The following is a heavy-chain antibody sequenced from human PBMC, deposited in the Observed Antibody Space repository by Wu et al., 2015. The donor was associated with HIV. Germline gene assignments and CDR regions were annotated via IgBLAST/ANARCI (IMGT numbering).Heavy chain of an antibody. V-gene: IGHV1-8*01. CDR1: GYTFGTYD. D-gene: IGHD6-19*01. J-gene: IGHJ4*02. CDR3: ARQRVYTSGWYIYDY. CDR2: MNPKSGNT. Sequence: VQLVQSGAEVKKPGASVKVSCKASGYTFGTYDINWVRQATGQGLEWVGWMNPKSGNTGYAQKFQGRVTMTRNTSIRTAYMELSSLRSEDTAVYYCARQRVYTSGWYIYDYWGQGTLVTVSS.